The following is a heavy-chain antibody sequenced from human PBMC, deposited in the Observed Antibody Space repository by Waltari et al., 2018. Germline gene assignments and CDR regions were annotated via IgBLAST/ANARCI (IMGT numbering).Heavy chain of an antibody. Sequence: QVQLQESGPGLVKPSETLSLTCTVSAGSISSYYWSWIRQPPGKGLEWLGYIYDSGSTNYNPSLKSRVTISVDTSKNQFSLKLSSVTAADTAVYYCASIAVAGTGYYFDYWGQGTLVTVSS. V-gene: IGHV4-59*08. CDR3: ASIAVAGTGYYFDY. CDR1: AGSISSYY. D-gene: IGHD6-19*01. CDR2: IYDSGST. J-gene: IGHJ4*02.